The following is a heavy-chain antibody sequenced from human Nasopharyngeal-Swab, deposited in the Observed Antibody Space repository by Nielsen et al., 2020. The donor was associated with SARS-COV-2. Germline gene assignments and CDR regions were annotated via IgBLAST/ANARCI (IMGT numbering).Heavy chain of an antibody. CDR1: GFTFSDYY. V-gene: IGHV3-11*04. Sequence: GEYLKISCAASGFTFSDYYMSWIRQDAGKGLEWVSYINSGGSDTYYAQSVKGRFTISRDNANKSLYLQMNSLRAEDTAVYFCGLQLQVDRWGQGTLVTVSS. J-gene: IGHJ5*02. CDR2: INSGGSDT. CDR3: GLQLQVDR.